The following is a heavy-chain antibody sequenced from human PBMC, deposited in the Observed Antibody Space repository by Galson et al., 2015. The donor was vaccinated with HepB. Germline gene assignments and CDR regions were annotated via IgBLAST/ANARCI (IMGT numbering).Heavy chain of an antibody. Sequence: SVKVSCKASGYTFSGYYMHWVRQAPGQGLEWMGRINPNSGDTNYAQKFQGRVTMTWDTSIRTAYMELSRLRSDDTAVYYCAREGHYDSSPETRYWGQGTLVTVSS. CDR1: GYTFSGYY. CDR2: INPNSGDT. D-gene: IGHD3-22*01. J-gene: IGHJ4*02. CDR3: AREGHYDSSPETRY. V-gene: IGHV1-2*06.